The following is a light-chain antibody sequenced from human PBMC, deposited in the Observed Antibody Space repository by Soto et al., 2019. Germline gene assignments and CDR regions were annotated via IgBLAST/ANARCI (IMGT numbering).Light chain of an antibody. V-gene: IGKV1-13*02. CDR1: QGISSA. J-gene: IGKJ4*01. Sequence: AIQLTQSPSSLPASVGDRVIISCRASQGISSALAWYQQKPGRAHRLLSYDASSLQSGVPSRFSGSGSGTDFTLTISSLQPEDFATYYCQQFHSYALTFGGGTKV. CDR2: DAS. CDR3: QQFHSYALT.